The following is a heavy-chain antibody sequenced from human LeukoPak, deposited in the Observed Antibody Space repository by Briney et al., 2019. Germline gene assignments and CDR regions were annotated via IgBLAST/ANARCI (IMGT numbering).Heavy chain of an antibody. J-gene: IGHJ4*02. V-gene: IGHV3-23*01. CDR1: GFTFSSSA. CDR2: ISNNGGYT. Sequence: GGSLRLSCAASGFTFSSSAMSWVRQAPGKGLEWVSAISNNGGYTYYADSVQGRFTISRDNSKSTLCLQMNSLRAEDTAVYYRAKQLGYCSDGSCYFPYWAQGTLVTVSS. CDR3: AKQLGYCSDGSCYFPY. D-gene: IGHD2-15*01.